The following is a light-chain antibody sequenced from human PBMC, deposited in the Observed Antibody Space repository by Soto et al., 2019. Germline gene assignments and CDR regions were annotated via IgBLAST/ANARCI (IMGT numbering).Light chain of an antibody. CDR3: QQRRSWQVT. V-gene: IGKV3D-11*02. CDR2: DAS. J-gene: IGKJ5*01. Sequence: EIVMTQSPATLSLSPWEIATLSCRASQSVSSNLAWYQQKPGQAPRLLIYDASKRATGIPARFSGSGSGTNFTLTISSLEPEDFAVYYCQQRRSWQVTFGQGTRLEIK. CDR1: QSVSSN.